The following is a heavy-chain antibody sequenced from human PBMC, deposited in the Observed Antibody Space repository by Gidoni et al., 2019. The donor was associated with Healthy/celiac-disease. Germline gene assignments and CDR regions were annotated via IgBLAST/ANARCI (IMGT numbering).Heavy chain of an antibody. CDR3: ARGSLRDSSGWYRQGYFDY. CDR2: INHSGST. Sequence: QVQLQQWGAGLLKPSETLSLTCAVYGGSFSGYYWSWIRQPPGKGLEWIGEINHSGSTNYNPSLKSRVTISVDTSKNQFSLKLSSVTAADTAVYYCARGSLRDSSGWYRQGYFDYWGQGTLVTVSS. D-gene: IGHD6-19*01. CDR1: GGSFSGYY. V-gene: IGHV4-34*01. J-gene: IGHJ4*02.